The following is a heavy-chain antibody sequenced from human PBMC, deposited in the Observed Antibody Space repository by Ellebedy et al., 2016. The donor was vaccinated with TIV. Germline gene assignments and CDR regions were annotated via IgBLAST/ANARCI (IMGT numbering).Heavy chain of an antibody. D-gene: IGHD1-26*01. CDR3: ASADFERGSYFYN. CDR1: GFIFSSYA. CDR2: ISFGRGNK. Sequence: GESLKISXEASGFIFSSYALHWVRQTPGKGLEWVAVISFGRGNKYYADSVKGRFTISRDDSKNTLYLQMNSLRAEDTAVYYCASADFERGSYFYNWGQGTLVTVSS. V-gene: IGHV3-30-3*01. J-gene: IGHJ4*02.